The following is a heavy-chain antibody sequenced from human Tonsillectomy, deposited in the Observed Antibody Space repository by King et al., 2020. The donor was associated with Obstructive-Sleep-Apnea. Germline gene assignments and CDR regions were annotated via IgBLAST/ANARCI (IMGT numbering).Heavy chain of an antibody. J-gene: IGHJ1*01. CDR3: GRXGXXEXXQH. V-gene: IGHV1-46*01. Sequence: VQLVESGAEVKKPGASVKVSCKASGYTFTSYYMHWVRQAPGQGLEWMGIINXSGXSTXXAQXXQGRVTMTRDTSTSTVYMELSSLRSEDTAVYYCGRXGXXEXXQHWXXXTLV. CDR2: INXSGXST. CDR1: GYTFTSYY.